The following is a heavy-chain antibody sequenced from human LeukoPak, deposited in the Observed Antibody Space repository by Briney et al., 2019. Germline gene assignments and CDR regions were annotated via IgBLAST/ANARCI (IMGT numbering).Heavy chain of an antibody. D-gene: IGHD6-13*01. Sequence: ASVKVSCKASGYTFTSYYMHWVRQAPGQGLEWMGIINPSGGSTSYAQKFQGRVTMTRNTSISTAYMELSSLRSEDTAVYYCARVSPRPGEKRIAAAGTRLLLGYWGQGTLVTVSS. CDR2: INPSGGST. CDR1: GYTFTSYY. V-gene: IGHV1-46*01. J-gene: IGHJ4*02. CDR3: ARVSPRPGEKRIAAAGTRLLLGY.